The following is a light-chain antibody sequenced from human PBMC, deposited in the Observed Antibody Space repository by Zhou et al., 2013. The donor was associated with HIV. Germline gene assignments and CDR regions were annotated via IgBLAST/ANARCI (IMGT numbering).Light chain of an antibody. Sequence: EIVLTQSPGTLSLSPGERATLSCRASQSVSSSYLAWYQQKPGQAPRLLIYGASSRATGIPDRFSGSGSGTDFTLTIDSLEPEDFALYYCQQRTNWPLMYTFGQGTRLEIK. V-gene: IGKV3D-20*02. CDR2: GAS. CDR3: QQRTNWPLMYT. CDR1: QSVSSSY. J-gene: IGKJ2*01.